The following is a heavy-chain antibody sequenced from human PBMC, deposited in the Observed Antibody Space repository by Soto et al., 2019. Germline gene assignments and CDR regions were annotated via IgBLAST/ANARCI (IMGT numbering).Heavy chain of an antibody. Sequence: SETLSLTCAVSGASIGSGGWWSWVRQPPGKGLEWIAEIFHDGNTNYSPSLKSRVTISVDKSQNQFSLNVYSVTAADTAVYYCARHEGWAGPDQWGQGTLVTAPQ. J-gene: IGHJ5*02. CDR1: GASIGSGGW. V-gene: IGHV4-4*02. CDR3: ARHEGWAGPDQ. D-gene: IGHD6-19*01. CDR2: IFHDGNT.